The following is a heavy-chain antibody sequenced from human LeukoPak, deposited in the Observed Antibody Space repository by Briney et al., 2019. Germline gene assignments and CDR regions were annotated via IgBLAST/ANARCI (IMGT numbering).Heavy chain of an antibody. CDR3: TRVGSSGSVDY. D-gene: IGHD1-1*01. J-gene: IGHJ4*02. Sequence: GGSLRLSCAASGFTSSDYYMSWIRQAPGKGLEWVSYISSRTSDTNYVDSVKGRFTISRDNAKNSLYLHMNSLRAEDTAVYYCTRVGSSGSVDYWGQGTLVTVSS. CDR2: ISSRTSDT. CDR1: GFTSSDYY. V-gene: IGHV3-11*06.